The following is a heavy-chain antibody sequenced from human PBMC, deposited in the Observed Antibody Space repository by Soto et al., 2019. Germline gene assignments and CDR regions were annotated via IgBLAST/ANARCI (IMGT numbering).Heavy chain of an antibody. J-gene: IGHJ3*02. V-gene: IGHV1-69*02. CDR3: ASVVVAADDAFDI. D-gene: IGHD2-15*01. Sequence: QVQLVQSGAEVKTPGSSVTVSCKASGGTFSSYTISWVRQAPGQGLEWMGRIIPILGIATYAQKFQGRVTITADKSTRTAYMALSSLRSEDTAVYYCASVVVAADDAFDIWGPGTMVTVSS. CDR1: GGTFSSYT. CDR2: IIPILGIA.